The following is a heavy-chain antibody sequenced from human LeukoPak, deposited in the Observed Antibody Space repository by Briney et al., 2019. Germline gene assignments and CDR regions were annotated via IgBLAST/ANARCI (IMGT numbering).Heavy chain of an antibody. CDR1: GGSISSGGYS. V-gene: IGHV4-30-2*01. J-gene: IGHJ5*02. CDR3: ARVRGGTVTTLFDP. D-gene: IGHD4-11*01. Sequence: SETLSLTCAVSGGSISSGGYSWSWIRQPPGKGLEWIGYIYHSGSTYYNPSLKSRVTISVDRSENQFSLKLSSVTAADTAVYYCARVRGGTVTTLFDPWGQGTLVTVSS. CDR2: IYHSGST.